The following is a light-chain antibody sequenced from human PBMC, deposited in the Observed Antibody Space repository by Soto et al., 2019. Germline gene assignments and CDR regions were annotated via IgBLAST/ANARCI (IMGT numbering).Light chain of an antibody. CDR1: QSISSY. Sequence: DIQMNQSPYSLSASVGDRVTITCRASQSISSYLNWYQQKPGKAPKRLIYAASSLQSGVPSRFSGSGSGTDFTLTISSLQPEDFATYYCQQSYSTPQTFGQGTKVEIK. V-gene: IGKV1-39*01. CDR2: AAS. J-gene: IGKJ1*01. CDR3: QQSYSTPQT.